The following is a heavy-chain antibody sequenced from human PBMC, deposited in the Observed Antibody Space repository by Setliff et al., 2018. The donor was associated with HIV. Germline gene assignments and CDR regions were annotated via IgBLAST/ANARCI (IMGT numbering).Heavy chain of an antibody. V-gene: IGHV3-30*07. D-gene: IGHD5-18*01. J-gene: IGHJ6*03. Sequence: GGSLRLSCAASGFILSGYAMHWVRQAPGKGIEWVAVMSHDGNNKYYADSVKGRFTISRDNAKNSLDLQLNSLRAEDTAVYSFARDQVSVDSVARWRKEYFMDVWGKGTTVTVSS. CDR1: GFILSGYA. CDR3: ARDQVSVDSVARWRKEYFMDV. CDR2: MSHDGNNK.